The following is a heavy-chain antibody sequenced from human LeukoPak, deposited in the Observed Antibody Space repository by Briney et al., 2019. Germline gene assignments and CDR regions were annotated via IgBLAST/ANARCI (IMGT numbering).Heavy chain of an antibody. CDR2: ISYDGSNK. CDR1: GFTFSSYA. J-gene: IGHJ4*02. Sequence: GGSLRLSCAASGFTFSSYAMHWVRQAPGKGLEWVAVISYDGSNKYYADSVKGRFTISRDNSKNTLYLQMNSLRAEDTAVYYCAKEGVVIPATISTYFFDYWGQGSLVTVSS. CDR3: AKEGVVIPATISTYFFDY. V-gene: IGHV3-30-3*01. D-gene: IGHD2-2*01.